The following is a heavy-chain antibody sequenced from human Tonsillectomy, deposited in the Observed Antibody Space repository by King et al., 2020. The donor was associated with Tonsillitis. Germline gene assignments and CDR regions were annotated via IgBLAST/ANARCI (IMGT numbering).Heavy chain of an antibody. D-gene: IGHD3-10*01. CDR3: ASSYYGSGPYGG. CDR1: GFTFSSYG. V-gene: IGHV3-30*03. J-gene: IGHJ4*02. CDR2: ISFDGSFK. Sequence: VQLVESGGGVVQPGRALRLSCAASGFTFSSYGMHCVRQAPGKGQEGGSGISFDGSFKYYADSLKGRFTIYRDNSKNTLYLQMNSLRAEDTAVYYCASSYYGSGPYGGWGQGTLVTVSS.